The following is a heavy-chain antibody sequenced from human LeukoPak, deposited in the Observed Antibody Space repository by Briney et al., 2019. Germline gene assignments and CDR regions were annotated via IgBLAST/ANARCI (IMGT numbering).Heavy chain of an antibody. J-gene: IGHJ4*02. CDR2: INHSGST. D-gene: IGHD6-19*01. V-gene: IGHV4-34*01. CDR1: GGSFSGYY. CDR3: ATGYSTGWYLDC. Sequence: SETLSLTCAVYGGSFSGYYWSWIRQPPGKGPEWIGEINHSGSTNYNPSLKSRVTISVDTSKNQFSLKLSSVTAADTAVYYCATGYSTGWYLDCWGQGTLVTVPS.